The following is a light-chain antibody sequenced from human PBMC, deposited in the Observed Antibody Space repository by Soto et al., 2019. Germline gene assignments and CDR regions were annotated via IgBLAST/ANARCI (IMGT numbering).Light chain of an antibody. Sequence: QSALTQPASVSGSTGRSITISCTGTSSDVGDYKYVSWYQQHPDKAPKLIIFVNSNRPSGVSNRFSGSKSGNTASLTISGLQAEDEAHYYCSSYTSSDTPYVFGTGTKLTV. CDR3: SSYTSSDTPYV. CDR2: VNS. V-gene: IGLV2-14*01. J-gene: IGLJ1*01. CDR1: SSDVGDYKY.